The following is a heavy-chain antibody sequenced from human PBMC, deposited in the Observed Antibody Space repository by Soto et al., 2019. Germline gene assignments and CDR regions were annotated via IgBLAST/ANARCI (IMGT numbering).Heavy chain of an antibody. CDR1: GGSISSGDYY. Sequence: QVQLQESGPGLVKPSQTLSLTCTVSGGSISSGDYYWSWIRQPPGKGLEWIGYIYYSGSTYYNPSLKSRVTISVDTSKNQFSLKLSSVTAADTAVYYCARDQGSSWYYYYYGMDVWGQGTTVTVSS. CDR3: ARDQGSSWYYYYYGMDV. J-gene: IGHJ6*02. CDR2: IYYSGST. D-gene: IGHD6-13*01. V-gene: IGHV4-30-4*01.